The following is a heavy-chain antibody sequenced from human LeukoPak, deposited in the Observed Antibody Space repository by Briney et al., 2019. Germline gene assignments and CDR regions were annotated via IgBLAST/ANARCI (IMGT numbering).Heavy chain of an antibody. V-gene: IGHV3-30-3*01. J-gene: IGHJ4*02. D-gene: IGHD6-19*01. CDR3: ALVIAVAGTFDY. CDR2: ISYDGSNK. Sequence: VISYDGSNKYYADSVKGRFTISRDNSKNTLYLQMNSLRAEDTAVYYCALVIAVAGTFDYWGQGTLVTVSS.